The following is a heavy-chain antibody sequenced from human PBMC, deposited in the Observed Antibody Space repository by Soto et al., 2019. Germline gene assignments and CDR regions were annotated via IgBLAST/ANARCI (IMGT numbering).Heavy chain of an antibody. CDR3: ARVYFDSGAYYYDYFDY. Sequence: LSLTCAVSGYSISSGYYWGWIRQPPGKGLEWIGSIYHSGSTYYNPSLKSRVTISVDTSKNQFSLKLSSVTAADTAVYYCARVYFDSGAYYYDYFDYWGQGTLVTVSS. CDR1: GYSISSGYY. J-gene: IGHJ4*02. V-gene: IGHV4-38-2*01. D-gene: IGHD3-22*01. CDR2: IYHSGST.